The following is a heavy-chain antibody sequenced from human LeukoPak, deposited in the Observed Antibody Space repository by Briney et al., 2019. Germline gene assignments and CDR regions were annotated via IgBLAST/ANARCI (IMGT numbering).Heavy chain of an antibody. V-gene: IGHV3-48*03. D-gene: IGHD3-10*01. CDR1: GFTFSSYE. CDR2: ISSSGSTI. Sequence: GGSLRLSCAASGFTFSSYEMNWVRQAPGKGLEWVSYISSSGSTIYYADSVKGRFTISRDNAKNSLYLQMNSLRAEDTAVYYCARDSPMVRGVNGYWGQGTLVTVSS. J-gene: IGHJ4*02. CDR3: ARDSPMVRGVNGY.